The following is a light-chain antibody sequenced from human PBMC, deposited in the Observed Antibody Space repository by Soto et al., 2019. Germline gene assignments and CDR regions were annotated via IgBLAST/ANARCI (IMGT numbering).Light chain of an antibody. J-gene: IGKJ1*01. Sequence: EIVLTQSPGTLSLSPGERATLSCRASQSVSSSYLAWYQQKPGQAPRLLIYGASSRATGIPDRFSGSGSGTDFTLTISRLEPEDFAVYYCQQYGSSQTFGQGTKVGIK. V-gene: IGKV3-20*01. CDR1: QSVSSSY. CDR2: GAS. CDR3: QQYGSSQT.